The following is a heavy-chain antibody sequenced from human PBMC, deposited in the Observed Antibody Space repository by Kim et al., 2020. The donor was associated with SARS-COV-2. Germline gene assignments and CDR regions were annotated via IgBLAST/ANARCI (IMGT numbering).Heavy chain of an antibody. CDR2: IYYSGST. J-gene: IGHJ4*01. CDR3: AGLHYGYYDILTGYHPNYFDF. D-gene: IGHD3-9*01. V-gene: IGHV4-59*08. Sequence: SETLSLTRTVSGGSISSYYWSWVRQPPGKGLEWIGYIYYSGSTNYNPSLKSRVTISVDTSKNQFSLKLSSVTAADTAVYYCAGLHYGYYDILTGYHPNYFDFWGQGTLVTVSS. CDR1: GGSISSYY.